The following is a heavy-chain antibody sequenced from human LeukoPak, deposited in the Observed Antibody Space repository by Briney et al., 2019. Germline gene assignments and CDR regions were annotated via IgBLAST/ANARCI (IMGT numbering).Heavy chain of an antibody. D-gene: IGHD3-22*01. V-gene: IGHV4-34*01. Sequence: PSETLSLTCAVYGGSFSGYYWSWIRQPPGKGLEWIGEINHSGSTNYNPSLKSRVTISVDTSKNQFSLKLSSVTAADTAVYYCARVSNYYDSSGYVDYWGQETLVTVSS. J-gene: IGHJ4*02. CDR1: GGSFSGYY. CDR3: ARVSNYYDSSGYVDY. CDR2: INHSGST.